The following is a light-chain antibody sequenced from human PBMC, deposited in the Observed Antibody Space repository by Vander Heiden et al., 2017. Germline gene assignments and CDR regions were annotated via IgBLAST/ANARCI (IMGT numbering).Light chain of an antibody. CDR3: QQYNTWPYT. J-gene: IGKJ2*01. CDR2: DAA. CDR1: QSVSNN. Sequence: EIVLTQSPASLSVSPGGRATLSCRASQSVSNNLAWYHQKPGQAPRLPIFDAASRATGVPARITASGSGTEFSLTISSLQSEDVASFYCQQYNTWPYTFGQGTKLEIK. V-gene: IGKV3-15*01.